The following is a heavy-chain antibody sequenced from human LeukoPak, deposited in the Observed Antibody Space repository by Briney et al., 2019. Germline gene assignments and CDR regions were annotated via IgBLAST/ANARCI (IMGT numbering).Heavy chain of an antibody. CDR3: AKRGVVIRGILVIGYHTEAYHYDH. V-gene: IGHV3-23*01. CDR1: GFSLSNYA. D-gene: IGHD3-10*01. Sequence: GGSLRLSCVVSGFSLSNYAMSWVRQPPGKGLEWVSYISERGGSTTYADSVKGRLTISRDNPLNTVYLQMTSLRAEDTAAYFCAKRGVVIRGILVIGYHTEAYHYDHWGQGTLVTVSS. CDR2: ISERGGST. J-gene: IGHJ4*02.